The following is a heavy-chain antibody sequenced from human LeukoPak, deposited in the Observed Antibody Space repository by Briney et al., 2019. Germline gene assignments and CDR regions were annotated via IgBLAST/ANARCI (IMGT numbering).Heavy chain of an antibody. D-gene: IGHD3-22*01. J-gene: IGHJ4*02. Sequence: SGGSLRLSCAASGFTFSSYSMNWVRQAPGKGLEWVSSISSSSSYIYYADSVKGRFTISRDNAKNSLYLQMNSLRAEDTAVYYCARYYYDSSGYYLGDYWGQGTLVTVSS. V-gene: IGHV3-21*01. CDR1: GFTFSSYS. CDR2: ISSSSSYI. CDR3: ARYYYDSSGYYLGDY.